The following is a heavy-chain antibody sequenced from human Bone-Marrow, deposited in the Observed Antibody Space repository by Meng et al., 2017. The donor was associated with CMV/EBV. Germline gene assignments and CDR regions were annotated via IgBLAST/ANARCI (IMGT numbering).Heavy chain of an antibody. CDR3: ARGESRSWHYYFDY. CDR2: IGTAGDT. Sequence: GESLKISCAASGFTFSSYGMHWVRQATGKGLEWVSAIGTAGDTYYAGSVKGRFTISSENSKNSLYLQMNSLRTGDTAVYYCARGESRSWHYYFDYWGQGTLVTVSS. V-gene: IGHV3-13*01. J-gene: IGHJ4*02. D-gene: IGHD6-13*01. CDR1: GFTFSSYG.